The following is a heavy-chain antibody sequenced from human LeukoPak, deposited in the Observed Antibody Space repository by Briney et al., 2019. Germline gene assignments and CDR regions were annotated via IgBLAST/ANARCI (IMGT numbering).Heavy chain of an antibody. Sequence: SETLSLTCTVSGGSINSGGYYWSWIRQHPGTGLEWIGYIYYSGSTYYNPSLKSRVTISVDTSKRQFSLKLNSVTAADTAVYYCARWSSLAAAKAFDYWGQGTLVTVSS. CDR3: ARWSSLAAAKAFDY. J-gene: IGHJ4*02. CDR2: IYYSGST. V-gene: IGHV4-31*03. CDR1: GGSINSGGYY. D-gene: IGHD6-13*01.